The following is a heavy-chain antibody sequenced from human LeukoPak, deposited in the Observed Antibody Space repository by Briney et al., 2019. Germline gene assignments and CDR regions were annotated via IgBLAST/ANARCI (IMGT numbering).Heavy chain of an antibody. CDR1: GGTFSSYA. V-gene: IGHV1-69*06. CDR2: IIPIFGTA. D-gene: IGHD5-18*01. J-gene: IGHJ6*03. Sequence: ASVKVSCKASGGTFSSYAISWVRQAPGQGLEWMGGIIPIFGTANYAQKFQGRVTITADKSTSTAYMELSSLRSEDTAVYYCARDTQLWLPMDAWGKGTTVTVSS. CDR3: ARDTQLWLPMDA.